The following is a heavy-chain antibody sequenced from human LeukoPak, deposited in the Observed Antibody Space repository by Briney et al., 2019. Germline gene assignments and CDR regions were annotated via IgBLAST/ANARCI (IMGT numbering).Heavy chain of an antibody. CDR1: GLTFSSYW. V-gene: IGHV3-74*01. CDR3: ARSPVAGSPGY. J-gene: IGHJ4*02. CDR2: INSDGSST. D-gene: IGHD6-19*01. Sequence: PGGSLRLSCAASGLTFSSYWMHWVRQAPGKGLVWVSRINSDGSSTSYADSVKGRFTISRDNAKNTLYLQMNSLRAEDTAVYYCARSPVAGSPGYWGQGTLVTVSS.